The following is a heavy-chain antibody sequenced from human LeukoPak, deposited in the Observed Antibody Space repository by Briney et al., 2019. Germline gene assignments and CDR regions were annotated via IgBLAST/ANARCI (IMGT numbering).Heavy chain of an antibody. CDR2: IWYDGSNK. D-gene: IGHD3-16*01. CDR3: ARDLTGRFDY. V-gene: IGHV3-33*01. J-gene: IGHJ4*02. CDR1: GFTFSSYG. Sequence: GGSLRLSCAASGFTFSSYGMHWVRRAPGKGLEWVAVIWYDGSNKYYADSVKGRFTISRDNSKNTLYLQMNSLRAEDTAVYYCARDLTGRFDYWGQGTLVTVSS.